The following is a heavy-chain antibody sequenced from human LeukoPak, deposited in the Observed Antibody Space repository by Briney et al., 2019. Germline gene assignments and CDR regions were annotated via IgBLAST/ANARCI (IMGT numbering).Heavy chain of an antibody. Sequence: ASVKVSCKASGYTFTSYAMNWVRQAPGQGLEWMGIINPSGGSTSYAQKFQGRVTMTRDTSISTAYMELSRLRSDDTAVYYCASSSSRANNFDYWGQGTLVTVSS. CDR1: GYTFTSYA. D-gene: IGHD6-6*01. V-gene: IGHV1-46*03. CDR3: ASSSSRANNFDY. CDR2: INPSGGST. J-gene: IGHJ4*02.